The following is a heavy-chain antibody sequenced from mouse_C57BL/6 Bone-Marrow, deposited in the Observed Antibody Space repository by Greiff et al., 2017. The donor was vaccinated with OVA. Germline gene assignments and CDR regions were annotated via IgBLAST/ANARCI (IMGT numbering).Heavy chain of an antibody. J-gene: IGHJ3*01. D-gene: IGHD1-1*01. V-gene: IGHV1-82*01. Sequence: QVQLQQSGPELVKPGASVKISCKASGYAFSSSWMNWVKQRPGKGLEWIGRIYPGDGDTNYNGKFKGKATLTADKSSSTAYMQLSSLTSEDSAVYFCARSTVVATDWVAYWGQGTLVTVSA. CDR2: IYPGDGDT. CDR3: ARSTVVATDWVAY. CDR1: GYAFSSSW.